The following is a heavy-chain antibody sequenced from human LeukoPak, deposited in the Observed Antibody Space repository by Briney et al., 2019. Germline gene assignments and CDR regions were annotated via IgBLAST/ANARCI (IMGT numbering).Heavy chain of an antibody. V-gene: IGHV3-23*01. CDR3: AKLGVKQQLMFRSRWFRYNWFDP. Sequence: GGSLRLSCVVSGVTFSSYAMSWGRQAPAKGLEWVSGISGSGGSTYYADSVKGRFTISRDNSKNTLYLQMNSLRAEDTAVYYCAKLGVKQQLMFRSRWFRYNWFDPWGQGTLVTVSS. J-gene: IGHJ5*02. CDR2: ISGSGGST. D-gene: IGHD6-13*01. CDR1: GVTFSSYA.